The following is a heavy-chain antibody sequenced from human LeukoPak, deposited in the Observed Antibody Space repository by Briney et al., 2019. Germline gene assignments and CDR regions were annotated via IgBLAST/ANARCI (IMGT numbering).Heavy chain of an antibody. J-gene: IGHJ6*02. CDR2: IYYTGKT. CDR3: ARVDTTMVPDV. CDR1: GDSISRGNDY. V-gene: IGHV4-30-4*01. D-gene: IGHD5-18*01. Sequence: SETLSLTCTVSGDSISRGNDYWSWIRRPPGKGLEWIGYIYYTGKTYYNTSLKRRLIISVDTSQNQFSLKLKSVTAADTAVYYCARVDTTMVPDVWGQGTTVTVSS.